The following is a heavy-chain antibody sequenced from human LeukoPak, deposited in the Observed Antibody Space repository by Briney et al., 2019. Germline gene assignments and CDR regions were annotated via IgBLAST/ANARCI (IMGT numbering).Heavy chain of an antibody. CDR3: ARDYLVGGTDAFDI. CDR2: IGGSGSTI. D-gene: IGHD1-1*01. CDR1: GFTFSSYE. Sequence: GRSLRLSCAASGFTFSSYEMDWVRQAPGKGLEGVSYIGGSGSTIYYADSVKGRFTISRDHAKDSLYLQMNRLRGEDTAVYYCARDYLVGGTDAFDIWGQGTMVTVSS. J-gene: IGHJ3*02. V-gene: IGHV3-48*03.